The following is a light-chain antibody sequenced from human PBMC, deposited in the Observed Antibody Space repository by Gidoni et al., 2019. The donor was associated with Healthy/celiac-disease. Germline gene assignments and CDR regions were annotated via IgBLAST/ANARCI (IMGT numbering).Light chain of an antibody. CDR2: GAS. Sequence: EIVLTQSPGTLSLSPGERATLSCRASQSVSSSYLAWYQQKPGQAPRLLIYGASSRATGIPDRFSGSGPGTDFTLTISRLEPEDFAVYYCQQYGSSRSYTFGQGTKLEIK. J-gene: IGKJ2*01. CDR1: QSVSSSY. CDR3: QQYGSSRSYT. V-gene: IGKV3-20*01.